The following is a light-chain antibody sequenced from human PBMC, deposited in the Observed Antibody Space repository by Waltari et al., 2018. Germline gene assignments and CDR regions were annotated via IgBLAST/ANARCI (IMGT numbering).Light chain of an antibody. V-gene: IGLV3-19*01. J-gene: IGLJ3*02. Sequence: SSELTQDPDVSVALGQTVRITCQGASLRTSYASWYLQKPGQAPLLLIYGNNNRPSGIPDRFSGSSSGNTASLTITGSQAEYEADYYCSSRDNSGNRPFGGGTKLTVL. CDR1: SLRTSY. CDR2: GNN. CDR3: SSRDNSGNRP.